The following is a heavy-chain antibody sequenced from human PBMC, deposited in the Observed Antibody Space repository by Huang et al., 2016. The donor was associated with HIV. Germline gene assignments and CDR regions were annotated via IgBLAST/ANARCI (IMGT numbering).Heavy chain of an antibody. CDR3: LPAGHVSHYYYMDV. Sequence: QGQLVESGGGVVQPGGSLRLSCAASGFSFSSYDMQWVRQDPCKGLYWVAFISSDETDKYYADSMKGRFTISRDNSKDTLYLQMNSLRSEDTAVYFCLPAGHVSHYYYMDVWGKGTTVTVSS. V-gene: IGHV3-30*03. J-gene: IGHJ6*03. CDR2: ISSDETDK. CDR1: GFSFSSYD.